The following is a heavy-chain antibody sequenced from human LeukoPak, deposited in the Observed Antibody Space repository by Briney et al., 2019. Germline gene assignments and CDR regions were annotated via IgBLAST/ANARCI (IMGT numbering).Heavy chain of an antibody. J-gene: IGHJ4*02. Sequence: PGGSLRLSCAASGFTFSSYGMHWVRQAPGKGLEWVAVISYDGSNKYYADSVKGRFTISRDNSKNTLYLQMNSLRAEDTAVYYCAKATYDSSALIDYWGQGTLVTVSS. CDR2: ISYDGSNK. CDR1: GFTFSSYG. V-gene: IGHV3-30*18. CDR3: AKATYDSSALIDY. D-gene: IGHD3-22*01.